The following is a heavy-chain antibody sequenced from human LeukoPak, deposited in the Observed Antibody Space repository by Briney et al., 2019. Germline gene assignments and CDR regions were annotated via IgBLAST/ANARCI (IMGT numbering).Heavy chain of an antibody. D-gene: IGHD6-19*01. Sequence: GASVKVSCKASGYTFTNYGITWVRQAPGQGLEWMGWISAYNGDTNYPQKLQGRVTMTTDTSTSTAYMELRSLRSDDTAVYYCARAKSSGWYQTFFDYSGQGTLVTVSS. CDR2: ISAYNGDT. CDR3: ARAKSSGWYQTFFDY. J-gene: IGHJ4*02. V-gene: IGHV1-18*01. CDR1: GYTFTNYG.